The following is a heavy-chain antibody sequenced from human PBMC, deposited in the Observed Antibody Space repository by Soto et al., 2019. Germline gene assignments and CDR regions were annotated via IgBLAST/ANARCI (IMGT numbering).Heavy chain of an antibody. CDR1: GYSFTSLD. CDR3: ARGVTAGVDY. V-gene: IGHV1-8*01. D-gene: IGHD1-26*01. CDR2: MEPSSGKT. J-gene: IGHJ4*02. Sequence: QVQLVQSGAEVREPGASVKVSCKASGYSFTSLDINWVRQTAGQGLEWMGWMEPSSGKTGYAQKFHDRVTMTSDTSINTAYMELTTLTSDDTAFYYCARGVTAGVDYWGQGTLVPVSS.